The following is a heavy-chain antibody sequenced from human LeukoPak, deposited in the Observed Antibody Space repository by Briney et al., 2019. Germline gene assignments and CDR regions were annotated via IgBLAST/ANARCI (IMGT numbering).Heavy chain of an antibody. V-gene: IGHV3-30*18. CDR3: AKEGGASRFDY. CDR2: ISYDGSNK. D-gene: IGHD5-12*01. CDR1: GFTFSSYG. Sequence: GGSLRLSCAASGFTFSSYGMHWVRQAPGKGLEWVAVISYDGSNKYYEDSVKGRFTISRDNSKNTLYLQMNSLRAEDTAVYYCAKEGGASRFDYWGQGTLVTVSS. J-gene: IGHJ4*02.